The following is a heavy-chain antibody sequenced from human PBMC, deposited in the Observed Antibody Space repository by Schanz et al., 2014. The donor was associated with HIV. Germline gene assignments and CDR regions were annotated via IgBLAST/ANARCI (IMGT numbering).Heavy chain of an antibody. CDR2: ISYDGSNK. CDR1: GFTFSSYG. CDR3: TRDVLYYGGYYFDS. D-gene: IGHD1-26*01. Sequence: VQLVESGGGVVQPGRSLRLSCAASGFTFSSYGMHWVRQAPGKGLEWVAVISYDGSNKYYADSVKGRFTISRDNVKNSLYLQMNTVTAEDTAIYFCTRDVLYYGGYYFDSWGQGILVTVSS. J-gene: IGHJ4*02. V-gene: IGHV3-30*03.